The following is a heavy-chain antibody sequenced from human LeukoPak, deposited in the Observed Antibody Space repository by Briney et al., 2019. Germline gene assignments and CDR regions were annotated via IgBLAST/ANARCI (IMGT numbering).Heavy chain of an antibody. CDR2: MNPNSGNT. V-gene: IGHV1-8*02. CDR3: ARGSARIGGSFDY. CDR1: GYTFTGYY. D-gene: IGHD3-3*01. J-gene: IGHJ4*02. Sequence: GASVKVSCKASGYTFTGYYVHWVRQAPGQGLEWMGWMNPNSGNTGYAQKFQGRVTMTRNTSISTAYMELSSLRSEDTAVYYCARGSARIGGSFDYWGQGTLVTVSS.